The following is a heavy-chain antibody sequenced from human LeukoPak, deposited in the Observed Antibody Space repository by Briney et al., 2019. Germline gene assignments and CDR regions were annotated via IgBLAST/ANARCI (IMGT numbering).Heavy chain of an antibody. CDR1: GFTFGIYG. V-gene: IGHV3-30*02. CDR2: IRYDGSNK. J-gene: IGHJ4*02. D-gene: IGHD3-22*01. Sequence: PGGSLRLSCIASGFTFGIYGMHWVRQAPGKGLEWVAFIRYDGSNKYYTDSVKGRFTISRDNSKNTLYLQMNSLRVEDTAVYYCAKEKKYYYDGSGYPGYDYWGQGTLVTVSS. CDR3: AKEKKYYYDGSGYPGYDY.